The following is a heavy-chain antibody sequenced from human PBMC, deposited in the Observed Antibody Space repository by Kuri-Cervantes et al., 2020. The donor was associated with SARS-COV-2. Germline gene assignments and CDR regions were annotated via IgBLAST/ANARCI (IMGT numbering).Heavy chain of an antibody. CDR3: AREGGYSGSYEGFDY. J-gene: IGHJ4*02. V-gene: IGHV1-8*01. CDR2: MNPNSGNT. Sequence: ASVKVSCKASGYTFTNYDINWVRQATGQGLEWMGWMNPNSGNTGYAQRFQGRVTMTRNTSISTAYMELSSLRSEDTAVYYCAREGGYSGSYEGFDYWGQGTLVTVSS. CDR1: GYTFTNYD. D-gene: IGHD1-26*01.